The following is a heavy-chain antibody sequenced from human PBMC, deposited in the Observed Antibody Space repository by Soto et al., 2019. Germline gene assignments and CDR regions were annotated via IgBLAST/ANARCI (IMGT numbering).Heavy chain of an antibody. D-gene: IGHD4-17*01. V-gene: IGHV5-51*01. CDR1: GYTFPSYW. CDR3: ARSDYGGNLYYFDY. CDR2: IYPGDSDT. Sequence: GESLKISCKGSGYTFPSYWFAWVRQMPGKGLEWMGIIYPGDSDTRYSPSFQGQVTISVDKSISTAYLQWNSLKASDTAMYYCARSDYGGNLYYFDYWGQGTLVTVSS. J-gene: IGHJ4*02.